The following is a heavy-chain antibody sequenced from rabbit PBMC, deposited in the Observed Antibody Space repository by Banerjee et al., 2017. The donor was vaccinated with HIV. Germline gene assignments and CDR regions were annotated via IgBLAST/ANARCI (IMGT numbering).Heavy chain of an antibody. J-gene: IGHJ4*01. CDR3: TRDMPTMTWDAPNL. V-gene: IGHV1S45*01. Sequence: QEQLVESGGGLVKPGASLTLTCKASGFSFSSSYWMCWVRQAPGKGLEWIVCIGGGTGRTYDASWAKGRFTISKTSSTTVTLQMTSLAAADTATYFCTRDMPTMTWDAPNLWGPGTLVTVS. D-gene: IGHD2-1*01. CDR2: IGGGTGRT. CDR1: GFSFSSSYW.